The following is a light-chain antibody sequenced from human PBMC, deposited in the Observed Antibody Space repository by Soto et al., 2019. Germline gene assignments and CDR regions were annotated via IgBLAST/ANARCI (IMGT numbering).Light chain of an antibody. CDR1: QSVSSSN. Sequence: DIVLTQSPGTLSLSPGERATLSCRASQSVSSSNLAWYQQKPAQAPRLLIYAASRRAPGIPERFSGSGSGTDCTLTISRLEPEDVAVYYCQQYLTSPKTLGQGTKVDIK. J-gene: IGKJ1*01. CDR2: AAS. CDR3: QQYLTSPKT. V-gene: IGKV3-20*01.